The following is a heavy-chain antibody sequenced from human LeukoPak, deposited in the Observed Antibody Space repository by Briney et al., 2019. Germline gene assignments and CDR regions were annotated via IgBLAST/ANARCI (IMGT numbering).Heavy chain of an antibody. J-gene: IGHJ4*02. Sequence: PGGSLRLSCAASGFTVSSNYMSWVRQAPGKGLEWVSVIYSGGSTHYADSVKGRFTISRDNSKNTLYLQMNSLRAEDTAVYYCARARPTLRYFDWLSFDYWGQGTLVTVSS. D-gene: IGHD3-9*01. V-gene: IGHV3-53*01. CDR2: IYSGGST. CDR1: GFTVSSNY. CDR3: ARARPTLRYFDWLSFDY.